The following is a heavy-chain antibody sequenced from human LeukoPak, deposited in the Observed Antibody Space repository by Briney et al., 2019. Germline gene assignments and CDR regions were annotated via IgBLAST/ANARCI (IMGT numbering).Heavy chain of an antibody. D-gene: IGHD1-26*01. CDR2: IKQDGSEK. J-gene: IGHJ4*02. Sequence: GGSLRLSCVASGFTVNNNYMSWVRQAPGKGLEWVANIKQDGSEKYYVDSVKGRFTISRDNAKNSLYLQMNSLRAEDTAVYYCARVVYSGSYDYWGQGTLVTVSS. CDR1: GFTVNNNY. V-gene: IGHV3-7*01. CDR3: ARVVYSGSYDY.